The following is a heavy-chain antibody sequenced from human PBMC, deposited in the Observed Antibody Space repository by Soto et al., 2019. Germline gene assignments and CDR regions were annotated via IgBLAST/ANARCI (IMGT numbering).Heavy chain of an antibody. Sequence: QVQLVESGGGVVQPGGSLRLSCAASGFIFRSYGMHWVRQAPGKGLEWVAVIWYDGSNTYYADPVKGRFTISRDNSKNTLFLQMNSLRDEDTAVYYCASSAAWGRGTLVTVYS. J-gene: IGHJ5*02. CDR1: GFIFRSYG. D-gene: IGHD6-19*01. CDR2: IWYDGSNT. V-gene: IGHV3-33*01. CDR3: ASSAA.